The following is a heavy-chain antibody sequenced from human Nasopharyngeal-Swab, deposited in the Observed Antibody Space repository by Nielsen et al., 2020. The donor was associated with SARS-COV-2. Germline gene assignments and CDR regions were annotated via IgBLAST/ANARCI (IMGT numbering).Heavy chain of an antibody. CDR1: GYTLTELS. CDR2: LDPEDGET. J-gene: IGHJ3*02. Sequence: ASVKVSCKVSGYTLTELSMHWVRQAPGKGLEWMGGLDPEDGETIYAQKFQGRVTMTEDTSTDTAYMELSSLRSEDTAVYYCATGLATIKAFDIWGQGTMVTVSS. D-gene: IGHD5-24*01. V-gene: IGHV1-24*01. CDR3: ATGLATIKAFDI.